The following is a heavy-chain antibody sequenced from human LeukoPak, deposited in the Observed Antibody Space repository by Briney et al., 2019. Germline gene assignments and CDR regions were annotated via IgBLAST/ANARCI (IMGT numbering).Heavy chain of an antibody. CDR3: ARYYGYDYSDSRGFYYFDY. D-gene: IGHD3-22*01. J-gene: IGHJ4*02. CDR1: GYSFNNYW. V-gene: IGHV5-51*01. CDR2: IYPGDSDT. Sequence: GESLKISCKTSGYSFNNYWIAWVRQMPGKGLEWLGIIYPGDSDTRYSPSFQGQVTISADKSASTAYLQWSSLKASDTAMYYCARYYGYDYSDSRGFYYFDYWGQGSLVTVSS.